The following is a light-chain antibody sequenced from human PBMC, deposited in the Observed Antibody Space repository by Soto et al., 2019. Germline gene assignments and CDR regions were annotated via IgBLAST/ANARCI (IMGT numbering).Light chain of an antibody. Sequence: DIQMTQSPSTLSASVGDRVTITCRASQSISSWLAWYQQKPGKAPKLLIYDASSLDSGVPSRFSGSGSGTEFTLICSSLQPVDFAVYYCPQYNSYSPDTFGQGTKLELK. CDR2: DAS. J-gene: IGKJ2*01. CDR1: QSISSW. CDR3: PQYNSYSPDT. V-gene: IGKV1-5*01.